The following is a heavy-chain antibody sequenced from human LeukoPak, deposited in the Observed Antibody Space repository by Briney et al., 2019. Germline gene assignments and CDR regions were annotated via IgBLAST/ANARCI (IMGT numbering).Heavy chain of an antibody. CDR3: ASTRYYNGLDY. D-gene: IGHD3-10*01. CDR2: ISDSSSTI. CDR1: GFTFSYYS. V-gene: IGHV3-48*01. J-gene: IGHJ4*02. Sequence: GGSPRLSCAASGFTFSYYSMNWVRQAPGKGLEWVSYISDSSSTIYYADSVKGRFTISRDNSNNTLYLQMNSLRAEDTAVYYCASTRYYNGLDYWGQGTLVTVSS.